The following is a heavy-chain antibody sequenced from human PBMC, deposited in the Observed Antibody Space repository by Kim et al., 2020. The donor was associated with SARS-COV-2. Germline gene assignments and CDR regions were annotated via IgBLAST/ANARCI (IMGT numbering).Heavy chain of an antibody. D-gene: IGHD3-10*01. CDR1: GGSISSYY. CDR2: IYTSGST. V-gene: IGHV4-4*07. J-gene: IGHJ6*02. Sequence: SETLSLTCTVSGGSISSYYWSWIRQPAGKGLEWIGRIYTSGSTNSNPSLKSRVTMSVDTSKNQFSLKLSSVTAADTAVYYCARDQTGLLWFGEQISGPSDYYDGMDVWGQGTTVTVSS. CDR3: ARDQTGLLWFGEQISGPSDYYDGMDV.